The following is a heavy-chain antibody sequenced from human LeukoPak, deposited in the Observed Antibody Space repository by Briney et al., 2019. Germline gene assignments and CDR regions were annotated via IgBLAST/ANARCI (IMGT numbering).Heavy chain of an antibody. Sequence: GGSLRLSCAASGFTFSSYSMNWVRQAPGKGLEWVSAISGSGGSTYYADSVKGRFTISRDNSKNTLYLQMNSLRAEDTAVYYCANLVVVAATDYWGQGTLVTVSS. CDR2: ISGSGGST. D-gene: IGHD2-15*01. CDR3: ANLVVVAATDY. V-gene: IGHV3-23*01. J-gene: IGHJ4*02. CDR1: GFTFSSYS.